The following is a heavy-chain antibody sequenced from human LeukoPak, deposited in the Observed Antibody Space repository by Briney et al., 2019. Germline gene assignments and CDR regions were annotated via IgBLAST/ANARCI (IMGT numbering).Heavy chain of an antibody. CDR2: INPNSGGT. Sequence: RGASVKVSCKASGYTFTGYYMHWVRQAPGQGLEWMGWINPNSGGTNYAQKFQGRVTMTRDTSIGTAYMELSRLRSDDTAVYYCARGRDIVATIADWFDPWGQGTLVTVSS. V-gene: IGHV1-2*02. J-gene: IGHJ5*02. CDR3: ARGRDIVATIADWFDP. CDR1: GYTFTGYY. D-gene: IGHD5-12*01.